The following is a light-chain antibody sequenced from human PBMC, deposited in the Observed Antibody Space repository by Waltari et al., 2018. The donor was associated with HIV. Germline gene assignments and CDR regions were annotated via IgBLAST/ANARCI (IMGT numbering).Light chain of an antibody. V-gene: IGLV2-11*01. CDR2: DVS. Sequence: QSALTQPRSVSGSPGQSVTISCTGPSSDVGGYNYVSWYQQHPGKAPTLMIYDVSTRPAGVPDRFSGSKSGNTASLTISGLQAEDEADYYCCSYAGSYTYWVFGGGTKLTVL. J-gene: IGLJ3*02. CDR1: SSDVGGYNY. CDR3: CSYAGSYTYWV.